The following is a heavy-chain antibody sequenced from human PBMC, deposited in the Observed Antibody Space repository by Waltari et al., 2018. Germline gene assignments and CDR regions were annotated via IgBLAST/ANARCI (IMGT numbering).Heavy chain of an antibody. D-gene: IGHD3-22*01. CDR1: EFTFGSYA. CDR2: ISYNERNI. V-gene: IGHV3-30*09. CDR3: ARDYCDRTNCHGMDV. J-gene: IGHJ6*02. Sequence: QVQLVASGGGVVQPGRSVSLSCAASEFTFGSYAIHWVRQAPGKGMEWVAVISYNERNIYYVDSVKGRFAISRDNSKKMLYLQRNSLRPEDTAVYYCARDYCDRTNCHGMDVWGQGTTVTVSS.